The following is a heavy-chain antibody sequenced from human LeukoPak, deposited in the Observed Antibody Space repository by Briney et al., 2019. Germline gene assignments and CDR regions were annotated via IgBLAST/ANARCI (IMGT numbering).Heavy chain of an antibody. CDR3: ARVVIGYSYGRVIDY. CDR2: IYYSGST. CDR1: GGSISSYY. V-gene: IGHV4-59*01. Sequence: SETLSLTCTVSGGSISSYYWSWIRQPPGKGLEWIGYIYYSGSTNYNPSLKSRVTISVDTSKNQFSLKLSSVTAADTAVYYCARVVIGYSYGRVIDYWGQGTLVTVSS. J-gene: IGHJ4*02. D-gene: IGHD5-18*01.